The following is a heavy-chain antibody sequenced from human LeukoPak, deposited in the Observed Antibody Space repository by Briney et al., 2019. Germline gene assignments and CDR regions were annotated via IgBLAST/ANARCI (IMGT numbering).Heavy chain of an antibody. D-gene: IGHD3-10*01. Sequence: ASVKVSCKASGYTFTSYGISWVRQSPGQGLEWMGWISAYNGNTNYAQKLQGRVTMTTDTSTSTAYMEMRSLRSDDTAVYYCGWFGGDYYGMDVWGQGTTVTVSS. CDR3: GWFGGDYYGMDV. J-gene: IGHJ6*02. V-gene: IGHV1-18*01. CDR1: GYTFTSYG. CDR2: ISAYNGNT.